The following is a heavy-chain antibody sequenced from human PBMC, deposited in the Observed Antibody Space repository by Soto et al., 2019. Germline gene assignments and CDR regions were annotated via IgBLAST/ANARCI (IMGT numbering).Heavy chain of an antibody. D-gene: IGHD3-10*01. CDR3: AKGRTRPLELGSFGDNAFDV. Sequence: EVQLVESGGGLVQPGRSLRLSCAASEFTFDNYAMHWVRQAPGKGLEWGSGISWNSGTLVYADSVKGRFTISRDNAKNFLFLQMNSLRPEDTALYFCAKGRTRPLELGSFGDNAFDVWGQGTMVTVSS. V-gene: IGHV3-9*01. CDR1: EFTFDNYA. CDR2: ISWNSGTL. J-gene: IGHJ3*01.